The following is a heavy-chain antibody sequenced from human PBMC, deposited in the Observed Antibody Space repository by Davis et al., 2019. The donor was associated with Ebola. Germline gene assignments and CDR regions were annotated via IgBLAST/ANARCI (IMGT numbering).Heavy chain of an antibody. Sequence: PGGSLRLSCAASGFTFSSYAMHWVRQAPGKGLEWVAVISYDGSNKYYADSVKGRFTISRDNSKNTLYLQMNSLRAEDTAVYYCAREPKVTYVANDAFDIWGQGTMVTVSS. CDR2: ISYDGSNK. CDR1: GFTFSSYA. V-gene: IGHV3-30*04. D-gene: IGHD3-10*02. CDR3: AREPKVTYVANDAFDI. J-gene: IGHJ3*02.